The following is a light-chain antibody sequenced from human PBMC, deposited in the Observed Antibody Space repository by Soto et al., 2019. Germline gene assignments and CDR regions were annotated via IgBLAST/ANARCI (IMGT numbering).Light chain of an antibody. Sequence: IVMTQSPLSLPVTPGEPASISCRSSQSLQHSNGYNYLDWYVQKPGQSPQILIYLASNRASGVTESFSGSGSGTDFTLKISRVEAEDVGVYYCMQALQTPAFGQGTKVEIK. CDR1: QSLQHSNGYNY. J-gene: IGKJ1*01. CDR3: MQALQTPA. V-gene: IGKV2-28*01. CDR2: LAS.